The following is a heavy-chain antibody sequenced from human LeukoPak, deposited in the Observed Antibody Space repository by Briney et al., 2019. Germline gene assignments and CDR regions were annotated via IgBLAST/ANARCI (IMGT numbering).Heavy chain of an antibody. D-gene: IGHD3-10*01. CDR2: ISDSGDST. CDR1: GFTFCNYG. Sequence: GGSLRLSCAASGFTFCNYGMRWVRQAPGKGLEWVSGISDSGDSTYYADSVKGRFTISRDNSDNTLFLQMNSLGAEDTAVYFCARDYYGSGSYYTPPQAIGYGGQGTLVTVSP. J-gene: IGHJ4*02. V-gene: IGHV3-23*01. CDR3: ARDYYGSGSYYTPPQAIGY.